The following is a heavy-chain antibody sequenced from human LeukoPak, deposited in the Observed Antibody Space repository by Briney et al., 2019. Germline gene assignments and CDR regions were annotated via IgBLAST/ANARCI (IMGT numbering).Heavy chain of an antibody. CDR2: ISSSSSYT. J-gene: IGHJ4*02. D-gene: IGHD1-1*01. CDR1: GFTFSDYY. CDR3: ARGRTGTPFDY. V-gene: IGHV3-11*06. Sequence: PGGSLRLSCAASGFTFSDYYMSWIRQAPGKGLEWVSYISSSSSYTNYADSAKGRFTISRDNAKNSLYLQMNSLRAEDTAVYYCARGRTGTPFDYWGQGTLVTVSS.